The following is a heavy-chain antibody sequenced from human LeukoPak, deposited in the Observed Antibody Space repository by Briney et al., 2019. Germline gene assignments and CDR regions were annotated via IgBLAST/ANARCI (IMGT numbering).Heavy chain of an antibody. D-gene: IGHD3-3*01. J-gene: IGHJ4*02. CDR1: GGSISSYY. CDR2: IYYSGST. CDR3: ARDFGGYYVRRRAYFDY. V-gene: IGHV4-59*12. Sequence: PSETLSLTCTVSGGSISSYYWSWIRQPPGKGLEWIGYIYYSGSTNYNPSLKSRVTISVDTSKNQFSLKLSSVTAADTAVYYCARDFGGYYVRRRAYFDYWGQGTLVTVSS.